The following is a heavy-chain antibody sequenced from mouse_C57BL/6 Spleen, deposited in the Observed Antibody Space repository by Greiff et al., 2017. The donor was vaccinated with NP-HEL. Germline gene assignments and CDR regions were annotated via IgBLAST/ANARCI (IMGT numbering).Heavy chain of an antibody. D-gene: IGHD2-3*01. J-gene: IGHJ2*01. V-gene: IGHV1-80*01. Sequence: QVQLQQSGAELVKPGASVKISCKASGYAFSSYWMNWVKQRPGKGLEWIGQIYPGGGDTNYNGKFKGKATLTADKSSSTAYMQLSSLTSEDSAVYFCARGGYVVTHYYFDYWGQGTTLTVSS. CDR1: GYAFSSYW. CDR2: IYPGGGDT. CDR3: ARGGYVVTHYYFDY.